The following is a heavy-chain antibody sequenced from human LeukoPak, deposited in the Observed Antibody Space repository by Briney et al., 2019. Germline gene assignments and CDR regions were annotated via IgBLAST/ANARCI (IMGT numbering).Heavy chain of an antibody. Sequence: ASVKVSCKVSGYTLTELSMHWVRQAPGKGLEWMGGFDPEDGETIYAQKFQGWVTMTRDTSISTAYMELSRLRSDDTAVYYCARSTYDSSGYLDYWGQGTLVTVSS. CDR2: FDPEDGET. CDR3: ARSTYDSSGYLDY. J-gene: IGHJ4*02. CDR1: GYTLTELS. D-gene: IGHD3-22*01. V-gene: IGHV1-24*01.